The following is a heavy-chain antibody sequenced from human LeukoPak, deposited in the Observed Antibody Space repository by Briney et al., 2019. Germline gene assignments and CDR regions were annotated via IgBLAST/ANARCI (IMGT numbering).Heavy chain of an antibody. CDR2: INPNSGDT. Sequence: ASVMVSCKASGYTFTGYYIHLVRQAPGQGLEWMGWINPNSGDTNYAQKFQDRVTLTRDTSISTAYMEVTNLRSDDTAVYYCARPNGDYYNWFDPWGQGTLVTVSS. CDR1: GYTFTGYY. D-gene: IGHD4-17*01. CDR3: ARPNGDYYNWFDP. J-gene: IGHJ5*02. V-gene: IGHV1-2*02.